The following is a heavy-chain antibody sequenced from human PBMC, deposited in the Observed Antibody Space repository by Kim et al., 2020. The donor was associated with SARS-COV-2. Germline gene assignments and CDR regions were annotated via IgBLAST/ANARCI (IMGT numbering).Heavy chain of an antibody. CDR1: GGSFSGYY. J-gene: IGHJ6*02. V-gene: IGHV4-34*01. CDR2: INHSGST. CDR3: ARLGWRYYGSGRVFGMDV. D-gene: IGHD3-10*01. Sequence: SETLSLTCAVYGGSFSGYYWSWIRQPPGKGLEWIGEINHSGSTNYNPSLKSRVTISVDTSKNQFSLKLSSVTAADTAVYYCARLGWRYYGSGRVFGMDVWGQGTTVTVSS.